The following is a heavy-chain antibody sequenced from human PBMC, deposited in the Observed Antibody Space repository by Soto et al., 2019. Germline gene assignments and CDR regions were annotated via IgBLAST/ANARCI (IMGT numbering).Heavy chain of an antibody. CDR1: GGSVSSGSYY. D-gene: IGHD6-13*01. CDR3: ARDRKGYSSSSYGMDV. V-gene: IGHV4-61*01. J-gene: IGHJ6*02. Sequence: SETLSLTCTVSGGSVSSGSYYWSWIRQPPGKGLEWIGYIYYSGSTNYNPSLKSRVTISVDTSKNQFSLKLSSVTAADTAVYYCARDRKGYSSSSYGMDVWGQGTTVTVSS. CDR2: IYYSGST.